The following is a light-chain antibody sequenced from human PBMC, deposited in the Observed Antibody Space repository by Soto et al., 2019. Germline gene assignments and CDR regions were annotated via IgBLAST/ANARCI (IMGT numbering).Light chain of an antibody. CDR3: MLGPLWPCN. CDR1: QSPVYSVGNTY. Sequence: DGVMTQSPLSLPVTLGQPASISCRSSQSPVYSVGNTYLNWFHQSPGQSPRHIIYKVSNGDSGVPDGFSGSGSGTDFTLKIRRVAADDVRVYYCMLGPLWPCNFGQGPWLAIK. V-gene: IGKV2-30*01. J-gene: IGKJ5*01. CDR2: KVS.